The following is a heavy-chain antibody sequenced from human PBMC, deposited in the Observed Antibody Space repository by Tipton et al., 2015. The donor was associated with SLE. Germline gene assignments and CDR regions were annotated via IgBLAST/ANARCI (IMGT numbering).Heavy chain of an antibody. Sequence: TLSLTCAVYGGSITSSSYYWAWIRQSPGEGVEWIGEIYYRGSTNYNPSLESRVTISVDTSKNQFSLKLSSVTAADTAVYYCARGLYGDSPGWFDPWGQGTLVTVSS. CDR3: ARGLYGDSPGWFDP. J-gene: IGHJ5*02. CDR2: IYYRGST. CDR1: GGSITSSSYY. D-gene: IGHD4-17*01. V-gene: IGHV4-39*07.